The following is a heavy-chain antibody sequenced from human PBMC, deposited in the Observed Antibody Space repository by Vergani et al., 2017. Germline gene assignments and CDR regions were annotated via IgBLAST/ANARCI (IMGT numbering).Heavy chain of an antibody. CDR3: AKDRYYYGSGSYYNVL. CDR2: ISYDGSNK. CDR1: GFTFSSYG. V-gene: IGHV3-30*18. Sequence: QVQLVESGGGVVQPGRSLRLSCAASGFTFSSYGMHWVRQAPGKGLEWVAVISYDGSNKYYADSVKGRFTISRDNSKNTLYLQMNSLRAEDTAVYYCAKDRYYYGSGSYYNVLWGQGTLVTVSS. J-gene: IGHJ4*02. D-gene: IGHD3-10*01.